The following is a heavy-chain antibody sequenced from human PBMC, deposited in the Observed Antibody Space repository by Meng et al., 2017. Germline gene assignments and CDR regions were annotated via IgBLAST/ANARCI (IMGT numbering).Heavy chain of an antibody. Sequence: QLWGAGGGLVRPGGALCLFCAVSGFPVSSNYMGWVRQAQGKGLECVSVIYSGGSTYYADSVKGRFTSSRDNSKNTLYLQMNSLRAEDTAVYYCARDYGDHLGFDYWGQGTLVTVSS. CDR2: IYSGGST. CDR3: ARDYGDHLGFDY. CDR1: GFPVSSNY. J-gene: IGHJ4*02. V-gene: IGHV3-53*01. D-gene: IGHD4-17*01.